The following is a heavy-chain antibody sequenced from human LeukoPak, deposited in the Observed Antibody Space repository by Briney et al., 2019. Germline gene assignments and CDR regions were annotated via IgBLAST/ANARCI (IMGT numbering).Heavy chain of an antibody. CDR3: ARGHTYRQWPNNWFDP. D-gene: IGHD6-19*01. CDR1: GGSFSGYY. Sequence: SETLSLTCAVYGGSFSGYYWSWIRQPPGKGLEWIGEINHSGNTNYNPSLKSRVTISVDTSKNQFSLKLSSVTAADTAVYYCARGHTYRQWPNNWFDPWGQGTLVTVSS. CDR2: INHSGNT. V-gene: IGHV4-34*01. J-gene: IGHJ5*02.